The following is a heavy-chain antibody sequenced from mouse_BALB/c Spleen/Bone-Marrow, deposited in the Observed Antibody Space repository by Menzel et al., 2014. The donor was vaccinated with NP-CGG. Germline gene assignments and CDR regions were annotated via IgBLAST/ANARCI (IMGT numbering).Heavy chain of an antibody. CDR1: GFNIKDTY. V-gene: IGHV14-3*02. D-gene: IGHD2-4*01. CDR2: IDPANGNT. CDR3: AVYDYEGFAY. Sequence: VQLQQSGAELVKPGASVKLSCTASGFNIKDTYMHWVKQGPEQGLEWIGRIDPANGNTKYDPKFQGKATITADTSSNTAYLQLSSLTSGDTAVYYCAVYDYEGFAYWGQGTLVTVSA. J-gene: IGHJ3*01.